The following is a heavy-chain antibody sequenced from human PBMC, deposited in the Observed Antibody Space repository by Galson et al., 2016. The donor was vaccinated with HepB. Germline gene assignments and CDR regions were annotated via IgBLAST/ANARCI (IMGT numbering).Heavy chain of an antibody. V-gene: IGHV3-23*01. CDR1: GFTFSSYA. D-gene: IGHD5-24*01. CDR2: ISGSGGST. CDR3: AKGASMGWLQLQASYFDY. Sequence: SLRLSCAASGFTFSSYAMSWVRQAPGKGLEWVSIISGSGGSTYYADSVKGRFTISRDNSKNTLYLQMNSLRSGDTAVYYCAKGASMGWLQLQASYFDYWGQGTLVTVSS. J-gene: IGHJ4*02.